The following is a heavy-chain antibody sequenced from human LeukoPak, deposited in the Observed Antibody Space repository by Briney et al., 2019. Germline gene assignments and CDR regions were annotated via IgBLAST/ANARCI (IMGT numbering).Heavy chain of an antibody. CDR1: GFTFNNVW. V-gene: IGHV3-7*03. Sequence: PGGSLRLSCAASGFTFNNVWMNWVRQAPGKGLEWVASINHNGNVNYYVDSVKGRFTISRDNAKNSLYLQMSNLRAEDTAVYFCARGGGLDVWGQGATVTVSS. J-gene: IGHJ6*02. D-gene: IGHD3-16*01. CDR3: ARGGGLDV. CDR2: INHNGNVN.